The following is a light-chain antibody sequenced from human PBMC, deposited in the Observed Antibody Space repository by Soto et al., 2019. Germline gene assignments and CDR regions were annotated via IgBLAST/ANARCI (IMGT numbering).Light chain of an antibody. J-gene: IGKJ2*01. CDR2: GAS. CDR1: ENLSRN. V-gene: IGKV3D-15*01. CDR3: QQYDKWPHT. Sequence: EMILKQSPATLSVSPGERATLSCRASENLSRNVAWYQQQHGQAPRLLIHGASTRATGISARFSGSGSGTDVTLTISSMQAEKVAVYFCQQYDKWPHTFGQGTKLEIK.